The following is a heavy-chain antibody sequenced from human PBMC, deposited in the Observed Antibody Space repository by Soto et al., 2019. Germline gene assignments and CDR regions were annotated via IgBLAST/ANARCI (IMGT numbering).Heavy chain of an antibody. D-gene: IGHD2-2*01. J-gene: IGHJ6*02. CDR3: ASSPRGYCSSTSCRELGNYYGMDV. CDR2: IDPSDSYT. CDR1: GYSFTSYW. Sequence: GESLKISCKGSGYSFTSYWISWVRQMPGKGLEWMGRIDPSDSYTNYSPSFQGHVTISADKSISTAYLQWSSLKASDTAMYYCASSPRGYCSSTSCRELGNYYGMDVWGQGTTVTSP. V-gene: IGHV5-10-1*01.